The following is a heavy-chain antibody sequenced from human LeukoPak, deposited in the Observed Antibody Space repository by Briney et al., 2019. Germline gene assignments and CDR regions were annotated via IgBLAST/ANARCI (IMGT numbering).Heavy chain of an antibody. Sequence: SETLSLTCSVSGGPIRSYYWSWLRQPPGKGLEGKGLEWIGYIYYGGSTSGSTNYNPSLKSRVTISVDTSKNQFSLKLSSVTAADTAVYYCARRRTRSEYYYDSSAYFDYWGQGTLVTVSS. CDR2: IYYGGSTSGST. J-gene: IGHJ4*02. CDR3: ARRRTRSEYYYDSSAYFDY. D-gene: IGHD3-22*01. CDR1: GGPIRSYY. V-gene: IGHV4-4*08.